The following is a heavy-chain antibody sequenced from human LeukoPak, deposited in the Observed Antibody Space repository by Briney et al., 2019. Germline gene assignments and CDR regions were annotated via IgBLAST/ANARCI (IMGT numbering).Heavy chain of an antibody. CDR3: ARDLARFGEAQYYFDY. J-gene: IGHJ4*02. V-gene: IGHV1-2*02. CDR2: INPNSGGT. CDR1: VYTFTGYY. Sequence: ASVKVSCKASVYTFTGYYMHWVRQAPGQGLEWMGWINPNSGGTNYAQKFQGRVTMTRDTSISTAYMELSRLRSDDTAVYYCARDLARFGEAQYYFDYWGQGALVTVSS. D-gene: IGHD3-10*01.